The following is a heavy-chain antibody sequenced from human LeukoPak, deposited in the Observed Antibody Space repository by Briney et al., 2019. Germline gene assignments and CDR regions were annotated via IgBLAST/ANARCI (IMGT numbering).Heavy chain of an antibody. CDR3: ARPYSSGWSIPFGD. Sequence: PGRSLRLSCAASGFTFSSYSMHWVRQAPGKGLEWVAAISYDGSNKYHADSVNGRFTISRDNSKNTIYLQMNSLRADDTAVYYCARPYSSGWSIPFGDWGQGTLITVSS. CDR1: GFTFSSYS. CDR2: ISYDGSNK. V-gene: IGHV3-30*04. J-gene: IGHJ4*02. D-gene: IGHD6-19*01.